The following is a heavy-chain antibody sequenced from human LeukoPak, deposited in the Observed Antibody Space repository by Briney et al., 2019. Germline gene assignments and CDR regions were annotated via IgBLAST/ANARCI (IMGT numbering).Heavy chain of an antibody. CDR1: GGSISSYY. CDR3: ARRCSSTSCRHPGEFDY. J-gene: IGHJ4*02. CDR2: IYYSGST. D-gene: IGHD2-2*01. V-gene: IGHV4-59*12. Sequence: SETLSLTCTVSGGSISSYYWSWIRQPPGKGLEWIGYIYYSGSTNYNPSLKSRVTISVDTSKNQFSLKLSSVTAADTAVYYCARRCSSTSCRHPGEFDYWGQGTLVTVSS.